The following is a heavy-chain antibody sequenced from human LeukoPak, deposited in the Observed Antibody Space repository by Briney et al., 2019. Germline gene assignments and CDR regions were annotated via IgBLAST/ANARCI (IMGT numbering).Heavy chain of an antibody. Sequence: GGSLRLSCAGSGFTFSSYAMHWVRQAPGKGLEWVAVISYDGSNKYYADSVKGRFTISRDNSKNTLYLQMNSLRAEDTAVYYCARATYSSSWYCDYWGQGTLVTVSS. D-gene: IGHD6-13*01. V-gene: IGHV3-30*01. CDR2: ISYDGSNK. CDR1: GFTFSSYA. J-gene: IGHJ4*02. CDR3: ARATYSSSWYCDY.